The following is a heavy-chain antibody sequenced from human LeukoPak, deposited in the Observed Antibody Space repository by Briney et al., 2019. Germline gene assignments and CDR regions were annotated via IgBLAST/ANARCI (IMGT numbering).Heavy chain of an antibody. J-gene: IGHJ6*02. D-gene: IGHD3-10*01. CDR3: TRVVRGVFAQTYYYYGMDV. V-gene: IGHV3-21*01. CDR1: GFTFGSYT. Sequence: GGSLRLSCAASGFTFGSYTMNWVRQAPGKGLEWVSSISSGSGYIYYADSVKGRLTISRDNAKNSLYLQMNSLRAEDTAVYYCTRVVRGVFAQTYYYYGMDVWGQGTTVTVSS. CDR2: ISSGSGYI.